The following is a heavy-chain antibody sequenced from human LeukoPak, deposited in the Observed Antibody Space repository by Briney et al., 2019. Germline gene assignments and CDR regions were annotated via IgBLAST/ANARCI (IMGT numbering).Heavy chain of an antibody. CDR2: INHSGST. J-gene: IGHJ4*02. Sequence: SETLSLTCTVSGGSISSGGYYWSWIRQPPGKGLEWIGEINHSGSTNYNPSLKSRVTISVDTSKNQFSLKLSSVTAADTAVYYCASTGYYYYDSSPIRRYFDYWGQGTLVTVSS. V-gene: IGHV4-39*07. D-gene: IGHD3-22*01. CDR1: GGSISSGGYY. CDR3: ASTGYYYYDSSPIRRYFDY.